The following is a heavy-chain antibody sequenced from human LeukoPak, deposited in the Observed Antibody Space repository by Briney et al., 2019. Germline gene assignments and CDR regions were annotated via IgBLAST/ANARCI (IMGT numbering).Heavy chain of an antibody. CDR3: ARAVNDYAYSPGY. CDR2: ISDTSTYI. CDR1: GFTFSNYN. Sequence: GGSLRLSCAAFGFTFSNYNMNWVRQAPGKGLEWVSSISDTSTYIYYADSVKGRFTISRDNAKNSLYLQMNSLRAEDTAVYYCARAVNDYAYSPGYWGQGTLVTVSS. J-gene: IGHJ4*02. V-gene: IGHV3-21*01. D-gene: IGHD3-16*01.